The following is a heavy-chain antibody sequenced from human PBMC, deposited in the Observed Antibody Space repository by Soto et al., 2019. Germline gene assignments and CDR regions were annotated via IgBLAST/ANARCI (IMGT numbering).Heavy chain of an antibody. J-gene: IGHJ4*02. CDR2: INHSGST. Sequence: SETLSLTCAVYGGSFSGYYWSWLRQPPGKGLEWIGEINHSGSTNYNPSLKSRVTISVDTSKNQFSLKLSSVTAADTAVYYCARGHNYGQLFYFDYWGQGTLVTVSS. CDR1: GGSFSGYY. D-gene: IGHD4-17*01. V-gene: IGHV4-34*01. CDR3: ARGHNYGQLFYFDY.